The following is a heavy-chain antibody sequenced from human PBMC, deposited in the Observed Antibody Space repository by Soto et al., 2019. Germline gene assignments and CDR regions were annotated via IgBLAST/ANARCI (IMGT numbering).Heavy chain of an antibody. J-gene: IGHJ3*02. V-gene: IGHV5-51*01. Sequence: GESLKISCKGSGYSFTSYWIGWVRQMPGKGLEWMGIIYPGDSDTKYSPSFQGHVTLSADKSISTAFLQWSSLKASDTAMYYRASPLWFGELRRGVFDIWGQGTMVTVSS. D-gene: IGHD3-10*01. CDR2: IYPGDSDT. CDR1: GYSFTSYW. CDR3: ASPLWFGELRRGVFDI.